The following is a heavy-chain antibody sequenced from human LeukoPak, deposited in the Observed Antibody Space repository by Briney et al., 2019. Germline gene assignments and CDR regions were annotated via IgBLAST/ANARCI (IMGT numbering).Heavy chain of an antibody. CDR1: GGSISSYY. V-gene: IGHV4-59*01. CDR2: IYYSGST. J-gene: IGHJ5*02. Sequence: SETLSLTCTVSGGSISSYYWSWIRQPPGKGLEWIGYIYYSGSTNYNPSLESRVTISVDTSKNQFSLKLSSVTAADTAVYYCARGTIVVVVAATQSWFDPWGQGTLVTVSS. CDR3: ARGTIVVVVAATQSWFDP. D-gene: IGHD2-15*01.